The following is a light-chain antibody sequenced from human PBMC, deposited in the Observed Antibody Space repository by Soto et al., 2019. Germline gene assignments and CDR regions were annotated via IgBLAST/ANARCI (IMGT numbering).Light chain of an antibody. CDR1: QGISNY. J-gene: IGKJ1*01. V-gene: IGKV1-27*01. CDR2: VAS. Sequence: DIQMTQSPSSLSATVGDSVTITCLASQGISNYLAWYQQQPGKVPKLLIYVASTLQSGVPSRFSGSGSGTDFTLTISSLQPEDVATYYCQKYNSAPWTFGQGTKVEIK. CDR3: QKYNSAPWT.